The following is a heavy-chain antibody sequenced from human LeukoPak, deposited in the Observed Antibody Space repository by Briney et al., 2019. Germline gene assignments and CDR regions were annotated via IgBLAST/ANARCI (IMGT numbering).Heavy chain of an antibody. CDR3: ARLVVGIFAHFDY. CDR1: GGSISSSSYY. V-gene: IGHV4-39*01. Sequence: PSETLSLTCTVSGGSISSSSYYWGWIRQPPGKGLEWIGSIYYSGSTYYNPSLKSRVTISVDTSKNQFSLKLSSVTAADTAVYYCARLVVGIFAHFDYWGQGTLVTVSS. CDR2: IYYSGST. D-gene: IGHD2-21*01. J-gene: IGHJ4*02.